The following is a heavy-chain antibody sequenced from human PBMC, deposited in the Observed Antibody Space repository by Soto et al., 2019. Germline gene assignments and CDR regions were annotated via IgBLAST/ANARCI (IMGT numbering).Heavy chain of an antibody. CDR1: GFSLSTSGMG. J-gene: IGHJ6*02. D-gene: IGHD3-10*01. CDR3: AHRKSSYYGSENTYYYGMDV. Sequence: QITLKESGPTLVKPTQTLTLTCTFSGFSLSTSGMGVAWIRHPPEKALEWLAVIYWTDDKRYSPSLKSMLTITKDTSKNQVVLTMTDMDPVDTATDYCAHRKSSYYGSENTYYYGMDVWGQGTTVTVSS. CDR2: IYWTDDK. V-gene: IGHV2-5*01.